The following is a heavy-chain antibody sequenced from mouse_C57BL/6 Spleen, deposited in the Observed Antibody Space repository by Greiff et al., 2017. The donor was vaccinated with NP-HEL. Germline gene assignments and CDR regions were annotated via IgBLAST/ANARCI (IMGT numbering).Heavy chain of an antibody. CDR2: ISDGGSYT. D-gene: IGHD1-1*01. CDR1: GFTFSSYA. V-gene: IGHV5-4*01. J-gene: IGHJ4*01. Sequence: EVKLMESGGGLVKPGGSLKLSCAASGFTFSSYAMSWVRQTPEKRLEWVATISDGGSYTYYPANVKGRFTISRDNAKNNLYLQMSHLKSEDTAMYYCARDEGYGSSYDAMDYWGQGTSVTVSS. CDR3: ARDEGYGSSYDAMDY.